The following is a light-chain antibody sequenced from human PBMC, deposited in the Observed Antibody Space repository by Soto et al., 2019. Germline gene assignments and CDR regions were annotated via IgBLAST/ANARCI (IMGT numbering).Light chain of an antibody. Sequence: EIMKKQSPATRSVAPGERATLSCRATQSVSSSLAWYQQKPGQAPRLLIYGASTRATGIPARFSGSGSGTEFTLTINSLQSEDFAVYYCQQYNNWWTFGQGTKVDIK. V-gene: IGKV3-15*01. CDR2: GAS. CDR3: QQYNNWWT. CDR1: QSVSSS. J-gene: IGKJ1*01.